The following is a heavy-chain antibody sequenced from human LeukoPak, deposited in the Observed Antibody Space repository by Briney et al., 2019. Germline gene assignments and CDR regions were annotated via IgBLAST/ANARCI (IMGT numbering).Heavy chain of an antibody. D-gene: IGHD2/OR15-2a*01. CDR2: ISGSGGST. V-gene: IGHV3-23*01. Sequence: GGSLRLSCAASGFTFSSYAMSWVRQAPGKGLEWVSAISGSGGSTYYSDSVKGRFTISRDNSKNTLYLQMNSLRAEDTAVYYCAKGQLESPLVLFDYWGQGTLVTVSS. J-gene: IGHJ4*02. CDR3: AKGQLESPLVLFDY. CDR1: GFTFSSYA.